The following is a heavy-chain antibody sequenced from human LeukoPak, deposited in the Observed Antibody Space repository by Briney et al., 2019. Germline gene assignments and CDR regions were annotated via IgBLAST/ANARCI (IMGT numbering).Heavy chain of an antibody. Sequence: PGGSLRLSCAASGFTFSNYAMHWFRQAPGKGLEWVAFIRYDGSNTYYADSVKGRFTFSRDNSKSTLFLQMNSLRSDDTAVYYCARDLNIVVVVAATRFDPWGQGTLVTVSS. CDR1: GFTFSNYA. D-gene: IGHD2-15*01. CDR3: ARDLNIVVVVAATRFDP. CDR2: IRYDGSNT. V-gene: IGHV3-30*02. J-gene: IGHJ5*02.